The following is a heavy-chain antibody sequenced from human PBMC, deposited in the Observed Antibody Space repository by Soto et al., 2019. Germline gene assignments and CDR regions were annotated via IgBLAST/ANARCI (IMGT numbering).Heavy chain of an antibody. CDR2: ISGSGGST. D-gene: IGHD3-22*01. Sequence: GGSLRLSCAASGFTFSSYAMSWVRQAPGKGLEWVSAISGSGGSTYYADSVKSRFTISRANSKNTLYLQMNSLRAEDTALYYCAKDATWLSGYYFDYWGPGTLVTVS. CDR1: GFTFSSYA. V-gene: IGHV3-23*01. J-gene: IGHJ4*02. CDR3: AKDATWLSGYYFDY.